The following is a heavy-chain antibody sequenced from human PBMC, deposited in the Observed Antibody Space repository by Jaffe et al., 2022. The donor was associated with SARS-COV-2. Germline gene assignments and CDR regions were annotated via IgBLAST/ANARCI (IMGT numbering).Heavy chain of an antibody. CDR2: INAGNGNT. CDR1: GYTFTDYT. CDR3: ARDEPSPPRYGMDV. V-gene: IGHV1-3*01. Sequence: QVQLVQSGAEVKKPGASVKVSCKASGYTFTDYTMHWVRQAPGQRLEWMGWINAGNGNTKYSQKFQGRVTITRDTSASTAYMELSSLRSEDTAVYYCARDEPSPPRYGMDVWGQGTTVTVSS. J-gene: IGHJ6*02.